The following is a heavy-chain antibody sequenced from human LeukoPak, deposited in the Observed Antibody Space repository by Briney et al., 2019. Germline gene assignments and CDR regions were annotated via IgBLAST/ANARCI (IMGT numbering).Heavy chain of an antibody. J-gene: IGHJ4*02. V-gene: IGHV4-34*01. CDR1: GGSFSGYY. D-gene: IGHD5-24*01. Sequence: SETLSLTCAVYGGSFSGYYWSWIRQPPGKGLEWIGEINHSGSTNYNPSLKSRVTISVDTSKNQFSLKLSSVTAADTAVYYCASSRDGYNYFDYWGQGTLVTVSS. CDR3: ASSRDGYNYFDY. CDR2: INHSGST.